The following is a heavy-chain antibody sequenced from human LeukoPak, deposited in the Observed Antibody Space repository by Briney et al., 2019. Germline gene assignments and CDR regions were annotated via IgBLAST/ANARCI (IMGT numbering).Heavy chain of an antibody. CDR1: GGSISSSSYY. CDR3: AKDLTRMSEAFDI. Sequence: SETLSLTCTVSGGSISSSSYYWGWIRQPPGKGLEWIGSIYYSGSTYYNPSLKSRVTISVDTSKNQFSLKLSSVTAADTAVYYCAKDLTRMSEAFDIWGQGTMVTVSS. D-gene: IGHD1-14*01. J-gene: IGHJ3*02. V-gene: IGHV4-39*02. CDR2: IYYSGST.